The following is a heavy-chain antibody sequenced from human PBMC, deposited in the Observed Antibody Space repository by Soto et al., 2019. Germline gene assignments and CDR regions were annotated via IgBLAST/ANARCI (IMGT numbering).Heavy chain of an antibody. CDR3: ARAGLLRFLEWYQPRQFDY. V-gene: IGHV4-30-4*01. D-gene: IGHD3-3*01. Sequence: PSETLSLTCTVSGGSISSGDYYWSWIRQPPGKGLEWIGYIYYSGSTYYNPSLKSRVTISVDTSKNQFSLKLSSVTAADTAVYYCARAGLLRFLEWYQPRQFDYWGQGTLVTVSS. J-gene: IGHJ4*02. CDR2: IYYSGST. CDR1: GGSISSGDYY.